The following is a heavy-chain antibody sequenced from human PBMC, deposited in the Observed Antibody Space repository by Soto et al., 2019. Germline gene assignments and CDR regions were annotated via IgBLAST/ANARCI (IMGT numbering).Heavy chain of an antibody. V-gene: IGHV1-18*01. D-gene: IGHD3-10*01. CDR2: ISAHNGNT. CDR3: ARGRYGAY. Sequence: QVHLVQSGAEVKKPGASVKVSCKGSGYAFTTYGITWVRQAPGQGLEWMGWISAHNGNTNYAQKLQGRVTVTRDTSTSTAYMERRSLSSDGTAVYYCARGRYGAYWGQGALVTVSS. CDR1: GYAFTTYG. J-gene: IGHJ4*02.